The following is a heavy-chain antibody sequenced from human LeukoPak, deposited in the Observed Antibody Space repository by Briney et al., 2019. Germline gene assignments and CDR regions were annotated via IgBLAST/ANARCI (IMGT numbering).Heavy chain of an antibody. Sequence: SGGSLRLSCAASGFTFSSYSMNWVRQAPGKGLEWVSSISSSSSYIYYADSVKGRFTISRDNAKNSLYPQMNSLRAEDTAVYYCARDGGFGDTDYWYFDLWGRGTLVTVSS. J-gene: IGHJ2*01. CDR3: ARDGGFGDTDYWYFDL. CDR2: ISSSSSYI. CDR1: GFTFSSYS. D-gene: IGHD3-3*01. V-gene: IGHV3-21*01.